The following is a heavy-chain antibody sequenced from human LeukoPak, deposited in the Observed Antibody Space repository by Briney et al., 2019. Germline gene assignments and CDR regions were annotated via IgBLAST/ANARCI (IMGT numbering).Heavy chain of an antibody. Sequence: GGSLRLSCAASGFTVSSYYMNWVRQAPGKELEWVSVIYTGGGRYYADSVRGRFTISRDTPKNMVFLQMNSLRVADTAVYYCTRGIDYWGRGTLVTVSS. CDR3: TRGIDY. CDR1: GFTVSSYY. CDR2: IYTGGGR. J-gene: IGHJ4*02. V-gene: IGHV3-53*01.